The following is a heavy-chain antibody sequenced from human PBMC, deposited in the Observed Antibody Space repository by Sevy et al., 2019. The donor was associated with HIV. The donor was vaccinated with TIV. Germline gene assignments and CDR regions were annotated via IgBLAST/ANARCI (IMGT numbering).Heavy chain of an antibody. D-gene: IGHD7-27*01. CDR1: GDTFSTYG. CDR3: AREGGVATTGDHDAFDN. J-gene: IGHJ3*02. CDR2: IIPIFGTP. Sequence: ASVKVSCKASGDTFSTYGLSWVRQAPGQGLEWMGGIIPIFGTPNYGQKFQGRVTITADESASTAYMELSSLRSEDTALYYCAREGGVATTGDHDAFDNWGHRTLVTVSS. V-gene: IGHV1-69*13.